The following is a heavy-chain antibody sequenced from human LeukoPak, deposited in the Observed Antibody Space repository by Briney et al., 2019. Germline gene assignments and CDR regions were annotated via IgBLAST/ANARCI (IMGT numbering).Heavy chain of an antibody. D-gene: IGHD2-2*01. V-gene: IGHV4-30-2*01. Sequence: SETLSLTCAVSGSSISSGGYSWSWLRQPPGKGLEWIGYIYHSGNTYYNPSLKSRGTISVGRSKNQFSLKLSSVTAADTAVDYCARDMRYCSSTSCTNWFDPWGQGTLVTVSS. CDR2: IYHSGNT. J-gene: IGHJ5*02. CDR3: ARDMRYCSSTSCTNWFDP. CDR1: GSSISSGGYS.